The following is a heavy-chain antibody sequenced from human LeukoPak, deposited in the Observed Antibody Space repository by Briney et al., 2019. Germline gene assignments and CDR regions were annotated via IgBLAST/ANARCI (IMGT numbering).Heavy chain of an antibody. D-gene: IGHD3-10*01. CDR2: ISHDAKST. CDR3: ARPDPFKSGWFGAFDI. J-gene: IGHJ3*02. Sequence: GGSLRLSCATSGFTFSSYGMHWVRQVPGKGLEWVTVISHDAKSTYHVDSVKGRFTISRDNANNSLYLEMNSLRVEDTAIYYCARPDPFKSGWFGAFDIWGQGAMVTVAS. CDR1: GFTFSSYG. V-gene: IGHV3-33*08.